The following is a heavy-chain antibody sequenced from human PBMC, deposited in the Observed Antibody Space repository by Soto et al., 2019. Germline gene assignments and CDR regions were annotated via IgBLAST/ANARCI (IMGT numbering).Heavy chain of an antibody. CDR3: ARGLVGFYHIDY. D-gene: IGHD2-8*02. CDR2: IWYDGSNI. V-gene: IGHV3-33*01. Sequence: GGSLRLSCAASGFIFSSYGMHWVRQAPGKGLEWVAVIWYDGSNIYYGDSVTGRFTISRDNSKNTLYLQMNSLRAEDTAVYYCARGLVGFYHIDYWGQGTLVTVSS. CDR1: GFIFSSYG. J-gene: IGHJ4*02.